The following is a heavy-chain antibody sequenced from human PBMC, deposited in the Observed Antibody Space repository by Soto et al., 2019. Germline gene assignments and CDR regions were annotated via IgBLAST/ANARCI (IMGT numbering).Heavy chain of an antibody. J-gene: IGHJ5*02. Sequence: VGSLRLSCAASGFTFSDYSMNWVRQAPGKGLEWVSAISGSGGSTFYADSVKGRFTISRDNSKNTLNLQMNSLRAEDTAVYYCANGRFLEWLLPDNWFDPWGQGTLVTVS. V-gene: IGHV3-23*01. CDR1: GFTFSDYS. D-gene: IGHD3-3*01. CDR3: ANGRFLEWLLPDNWFDP. CDR2: ISGSGGST.